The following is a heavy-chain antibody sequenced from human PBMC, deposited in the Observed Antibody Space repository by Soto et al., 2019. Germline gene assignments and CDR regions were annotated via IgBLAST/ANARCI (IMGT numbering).Heavy chain of an antibody. CDR1: GYTLSELF. Sequence: ASVKVSCKVSGYTLSELFMQWVRRAPGKGLEWMGGFDPEEHKIIYAQKFQGRVTMTEDTSTDTAYMDLSSLRSEDTAVYYCATGVLRASDYWGQGTLVTVSS. CDR2: FDPEEHKI. D-gene: IGHD5-12*01. V-gene: IGHV1-24*01. J-gene: IGHJ4*02. CDR3: ATGVLRASDY.